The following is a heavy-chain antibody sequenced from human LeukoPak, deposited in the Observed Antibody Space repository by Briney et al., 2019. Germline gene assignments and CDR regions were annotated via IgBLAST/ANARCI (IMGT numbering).Heavy chain of an antibody. CDR2: ISGSGGST. CDR3: AREDGSGSYPGYYYGMDV. J-gene: IGHJ6*02. V-gene: IGHV3-23*01. Sequence: GGSLRLSCAASGFTFSSYARSWVRQAPGKGLEWVSAISGSGGSTYYADSVKGRFTISRDISKNTLYLQMNSLRAEDTAVYYCAREDGSGSYPGYYYGMDVWGQGTTVTVSS. D-gene: IGHD3-10*01. CDR1: GFTFSSYA.